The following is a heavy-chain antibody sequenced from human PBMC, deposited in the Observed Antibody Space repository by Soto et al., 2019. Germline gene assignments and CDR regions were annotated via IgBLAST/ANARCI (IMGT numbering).Heavy chain of an antibody. CDR1: GFTFSSYA. D-gene: IGHD2-2*01. CDR2: ISDNGDAT. CDR3: AKQMTFPRYSSTSMTLGLACFEP. Sequence: PGGSLRLSCAASGFTFSSYAMSWVRQAPGKGLQWVSSISDNGDATYYAESVKGRFTVSRDNSRNTLYLQMNSLRAEDTAIYYCAKQMTFPRYSSTSMTLGLACFEPWGRG. V-gene: IGHV3-23*01. J-gene: IGHJ5*02.